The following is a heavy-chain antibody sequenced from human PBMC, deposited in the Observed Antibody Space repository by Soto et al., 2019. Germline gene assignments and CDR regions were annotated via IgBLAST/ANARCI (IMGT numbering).Heavy chain of an antibody. D-gene: IGHD6-13*01. CDR1: GFTFSNYA. J-gene: IGHJ6*02. Sequence: QVQLVESGGGVVQPGRSLRLSCAASGFTFSNYAMHWVRQAPGKGLEWVAVISYHGGNKYYADSVKGRLTISRDNSKNTLYLQMNSLRAEDTAVYYCARNTWQQPRDYYYGMDVWGQGTTVTVSS. CDR3: ARNTWQQPRDYYYGMDV. V-gene: IGHV3-30-3*01. CDR2: ISYHGGNK.